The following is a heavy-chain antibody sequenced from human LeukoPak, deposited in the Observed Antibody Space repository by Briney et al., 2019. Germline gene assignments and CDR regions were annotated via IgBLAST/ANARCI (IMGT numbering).Heavy chain of an antibody. CDR3: ARAVDYRNYFDY. D-gene: IGHD4-11*01. J-gene: IGHJ4*02. CDR1: GDSMTRGGYY. V-gene: IGHV4-31*03. Sequence: SQTLSLTCTVSGDSMTRGGYYWSWVRQHPGKGLEWVGFIYHSGTTFYNPSLESRATISVDTSQNQFSLKLTSVTAADTAVYYCARAVDYRNYFDYWGQGTLVTVSS. CDR2: IYHSGTT.